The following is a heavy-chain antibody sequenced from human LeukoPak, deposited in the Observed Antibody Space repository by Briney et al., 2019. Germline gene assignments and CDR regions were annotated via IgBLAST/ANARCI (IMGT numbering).Heavy chain of an antibody. CDR1: GFTLSSYR. CDR3: ARPRGYSYGYFDY. CDR2: INSDGRTT. J-gene: IGHJ4*02. Sequence: GGSLRLSCAVSGFTLSSYRMVWVRQTPGKRPVWVSWINSDGRTTTYADSVKGRFTISRDNAKNTLYLQMNGLRAEDTAVYYCARPRGYSYGYFDYWGQGTLVTVSS. V-gene: IGHV3-74*01. D-gene: IGHD5-18*01.